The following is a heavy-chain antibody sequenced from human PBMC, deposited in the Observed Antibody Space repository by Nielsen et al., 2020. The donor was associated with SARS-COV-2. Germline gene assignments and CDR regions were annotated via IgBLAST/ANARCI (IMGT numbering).Heavy chain of an antibody. V-gene: IGHV3-21*01. CDR3: ARDSIGDNWYFDL. CDR2: ISRSYTYI. Sequence: GESLKISCAASGFTFSSYSMNWVRQAPGKGLEWVSSISRSYTYISYADSVKGRFTISRDNSKNTLYLQMNSLRAEDTAVYYCARDSIGDNWYFDLWGRGTLVTVSS. J-gene: IGHJ2*01. CDR1: GFTFSSYS. D-gene: IGHD3-10*01.